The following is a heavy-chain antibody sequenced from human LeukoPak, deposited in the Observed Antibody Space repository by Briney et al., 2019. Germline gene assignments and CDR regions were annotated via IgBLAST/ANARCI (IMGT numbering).Heavy chain of an antibody. CDR1: GFTFSGYT. V-gene: IGHV3-48*02. CDR2: ISSSSSTI. Sequence: GGSLRLSCAASGFTFSGYTMNWVRQAPGKGLEWVSYISSSSSTIYYADSVKGRFIISRDNAKNSLYLQMNSLRDEDTAVYYCARDLSGAAAGTEAFDIWGQGTMVTVSS. CDR3: ARDLSGAAAGTEAFDI. J-gene: IGHJ3*02. D-gene: IGHD6-13*01.